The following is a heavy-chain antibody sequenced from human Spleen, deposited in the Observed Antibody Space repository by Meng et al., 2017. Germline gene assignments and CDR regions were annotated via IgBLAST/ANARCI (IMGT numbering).Heavy chain of an antibody. V-gene: IGHV4-34*01. CDR1: GGSFSDYY. CDR3: ARGPTTMAHDFDY. J-gene: IGHJ4*02. Sequence: QLLRPAWGAGCLRPSGTPSLTCVVSGGSFSDYYWSWIRQPPGKGLEWIGEINHSGSTNYNPSLESRATISVDTSQNNLSLKLSSVTAADSAVYYCARGPTTMAHDFDYWGQGTLVTVSS. D-gene: IGHD4-11*01. CDR2: INHSGST.